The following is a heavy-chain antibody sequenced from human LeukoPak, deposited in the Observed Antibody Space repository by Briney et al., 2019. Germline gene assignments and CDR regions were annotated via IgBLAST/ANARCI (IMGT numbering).Heavy chain of an antibody. CDR2: ISSYI. CDR1: GFTFNTYN. CDR3: AKILSGYMGV. V-gene: IGHV3-21*01. J-gene: IGHJ6*03. D-gene: IGHD2/OR15-2a*01. Sequence: GGSLRLSCAASGFTFNTYNMNWVRQAPGKGLERVSSISSYIYYADSVKGRFTISRDNAKNSLYLQMKSLRAEDMAVYYCAKILSGYMGVWGKGTTVTVSS.